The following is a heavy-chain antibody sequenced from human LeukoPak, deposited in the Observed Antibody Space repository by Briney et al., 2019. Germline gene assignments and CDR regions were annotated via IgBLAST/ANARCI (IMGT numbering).Heavy chain of an antibody. CDR2: IDWDDDK. CDR3: ARIRPTPYGGNQYLDY. J-gene: IGHJ4*02. CDR1: GFSLSTSGMC. Sequence: SGPALVKPTQTLTLTCTFSGFSLSTSGMCVSWIRQPPGKALEWLARIDWDDDKYYSTSLKTRLTISKDTSKNQVVLTMTNMDPVDTATYYCARIRPTPYGGNQYLDYWGQGTLVTVSS. V-gene: IGHV2-70*11. D-gene: IGHD4-23*01.